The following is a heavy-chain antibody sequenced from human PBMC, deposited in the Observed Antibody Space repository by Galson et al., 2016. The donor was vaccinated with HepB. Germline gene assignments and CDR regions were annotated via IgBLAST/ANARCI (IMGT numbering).Heavy chain of an antibody. CDR2: IYSDDRR. CDR3: LSLYRSGY. Sequence: SLRLSCAVSGFSVSYQYMSWVRQAPGKGLEWVSVIYSDDRRFYVDSVKGRFSISRDNSQNILYLHMSSLRLDDTAGDYCLSLYRSGYWGQGTPVTVS. J-gene: IGHJ4*02. D-gene: IGHD6-19*01. V-gene: IGHV3-53*01. CDR1: GFSVSYQY.